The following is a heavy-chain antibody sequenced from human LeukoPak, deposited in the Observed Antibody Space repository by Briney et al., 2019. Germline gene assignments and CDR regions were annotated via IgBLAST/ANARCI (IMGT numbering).Heavy chain of an antibody. Sequence: ASVKVSCKASGYTFTSYGISWVRQAPGQGLEWMGWISAYNGNTNYAQKLQGRVTMTTDTSTSTAYMELRSLRSDDTAVYYCARFGDFWSGYFSEHNWLDPWGQGTLVTVSS. J-gene: IGHJ5*02. CDR1: GYTFTSYG. CDR2: ISAYNGNT. D-gene: IGHD3-3*01. V-gene: IGHV1-18*01. CDR3: ARFGDFWSGYFSEHNWLDP.